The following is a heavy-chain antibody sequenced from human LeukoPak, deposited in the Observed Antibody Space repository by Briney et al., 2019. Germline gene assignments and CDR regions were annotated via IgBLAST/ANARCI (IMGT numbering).Heavy chain of an antibody. D-gene: IGHD3-3*01. J-gene: IGHJ4*02. CDR2: INPSGGST. CDR3: ARGGIPYDFWSGYYANFDY. V-gene: IGHV1-46*01. CDR1: GYTFTGYY. Sequence: GASVKVSCKASGYTFTGYYMHWVRQAPGQGLEWMGIINPSGGSTSYAQKFQGRVTMTRDTSTSTVYMELSSLRSEGTAVYYCARGGIPYDFWSGYYANFDYWGQGTLVTVSS.